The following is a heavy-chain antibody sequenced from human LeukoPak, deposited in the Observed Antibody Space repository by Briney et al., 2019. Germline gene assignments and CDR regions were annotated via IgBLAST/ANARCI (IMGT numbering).Heavy chain of an antibody. CDR2: ISGSGGST. CDR1: GFTFSSYA. J-gene: IGHJ6*03. V-gene: IGHV3-23*01. CDR3: AGRETYYYGSGSYLVYMDV. Sequence: GGSLRLSCAASGFTFSSYAMSWVRQAPGKGLEWVSAISGSGGSTYYADSVKGRFTISRDNAKNSLYLQMNSLRAEDTAVYYCAGRETYYYGSGSYLVYMDVWGKGTTVTVSS. D-gene: IGHD3-10*01.